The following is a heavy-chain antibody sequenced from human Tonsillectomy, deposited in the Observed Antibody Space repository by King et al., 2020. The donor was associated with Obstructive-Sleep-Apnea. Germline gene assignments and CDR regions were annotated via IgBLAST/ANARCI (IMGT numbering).Heavy chain of an antibody. V-gene: IGHV5-51*01. J-gene: IGHJ5*02. CDR3: ARRPRYCSSTSCYGNNWFDP. CDR1: GYSFTSYW. Sequence: VQLVESGAEVKKPGESLKISCKGSGYSFTSYWIGWVRQMPGKGLEWMGIIYPGDSDTRYSPSFQGQVTISADKAISTAYLQWSSLKASDTAMYYCARRPRYCSSTSCYGNNWFDPWGQGTLVTVSS. D-gene: IGHD2-2*01. CDR2: IYPGDSDT.